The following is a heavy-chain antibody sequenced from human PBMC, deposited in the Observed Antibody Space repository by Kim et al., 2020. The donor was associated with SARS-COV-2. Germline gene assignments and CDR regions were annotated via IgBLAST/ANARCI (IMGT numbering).Heavy chain of an antibody. J-gene: IGHJ3*02. CDR2: IYYSGST. Sequence: SETLSLTCTVSGGSISSGGYYWSWIRQHPGKGLEWIGYIYYSGSTYYNPSLKSRVTISVDTSKNQFSLKLSSVTAADTAVYYCARRSHGADSSGYYYSAFDIWGQGTMVTVSS. CDR1: GGSISSGGYY. D-gene: IGHD3-22*01. V-gene: IGHV4-31*03. CDR3: ARRSHGADSSGYYYSAFDI.